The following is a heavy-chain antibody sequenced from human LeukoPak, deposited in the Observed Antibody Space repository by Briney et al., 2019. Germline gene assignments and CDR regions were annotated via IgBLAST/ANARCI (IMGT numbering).Heavy chain of an antibody. J-gene: IGHJ3*02. Sequence: GGSLRLSCAASGFTFSSYGMNWVRQAPGKGLEWVSYISSSGSTIYYADSVKGRFTISRDNAKNSLYLQMNSLRAEDTAVYYCARDDYGDYEPFDIWGQGTMVTVSS. CDR1: GFTFSSYG. V-gene: IGHV3-48*03. CDR3: ARDDYGDYEPFDI. CDR2: ISSSGSTI. D-gene: IGHD4-17*01.